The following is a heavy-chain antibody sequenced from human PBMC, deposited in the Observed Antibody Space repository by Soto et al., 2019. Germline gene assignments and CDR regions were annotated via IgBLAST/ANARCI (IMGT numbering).Heavy chain of an antibody. CDR1: GGSISSSSYY. Sequence: SETLSLTCTVSGGSISSSSYYWGWIRQPPGKGLEWIGSIYYSGSTYYNPSLKSRVTISVDTSKNQFSLKLSSVTAADAAVYYCVRLIGNSLLDFWGQGTLVTVSS. D-gene: IGHD1-26*01. CDR3: VRLIGNSLLDF. V-gene: IGHV4-39*01. J-gene: IGHJ4*02. CDR2: IYYSGST.